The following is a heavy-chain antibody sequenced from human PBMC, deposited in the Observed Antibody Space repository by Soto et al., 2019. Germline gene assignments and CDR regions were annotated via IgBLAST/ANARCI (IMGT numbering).Heavy chain of an antibody. CDR3: AKRGYGRYNWFDP. V-gene: IGHV3-30*02. J-gene: IGHJ5*02. CDR2: IWYDGSNK. D-gene: IGHD5-18*01. CDR1: GFTFSSYG. Sequence: GGSLRLSCAASGFTFSSYGMHWVRQAPGKGLEWVAVIWYDGSNKYYADSVKGRFTISRDNSKNTLYLQMNSLRAEDTAVYYCAKRGYGRYNWFDPWGQGTLVTVSS.